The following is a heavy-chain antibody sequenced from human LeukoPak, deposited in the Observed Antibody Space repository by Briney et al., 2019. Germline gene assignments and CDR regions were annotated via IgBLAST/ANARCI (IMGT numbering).Heavy chain of an antibody. CDR1: GYIFTSYG. V-gene: IGHV1-18*01. J-gene: IGHJ3*02. Sequence: ASVKVSCKASGYIFTSYGINWVRQAPGQGLEWMGWISNYNGNTNYAQKLQGRVTMTTDTSTSTAYMELRSLRSDDTAVYYCASLKNYYDSSGNLVTDAFDIWGQGTMVTVSS. CDR2: ISNYNGNT. D-gene: IGHD3-22*01. CDR3: ASLKNYYDSSGNLVTDAFDI.